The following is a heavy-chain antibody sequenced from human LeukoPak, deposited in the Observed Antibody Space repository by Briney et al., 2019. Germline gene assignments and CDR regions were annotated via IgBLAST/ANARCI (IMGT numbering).Heavy chain of an antibody. CDR2: LIAYKGNT. V-gene: IGHV1-18*01. CDR3: ARDGGAEAGVYFDY. J-gene: IGHJ4*02. CDR1: GHTYIHYR. Sequence: ASVKVSCKASGHTYIHYRFSWLRQAPGQRLEWMGWLIAYKGNTNYVKKLRGRVTMTTDTSTNTGYMELRSLRSDDTAVYYCARDGGAEAGVYFDYWGQGTPVIVSS. D-gene: IGHD6-13*01.